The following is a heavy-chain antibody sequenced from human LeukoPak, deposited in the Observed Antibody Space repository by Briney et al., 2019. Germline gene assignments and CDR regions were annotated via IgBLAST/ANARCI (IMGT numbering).Heavy chain of an antibody. D-gene: IGHD3-22*01. J-gene: IGHJ6*02. Sequence: PSETLSLTCTVSGGSISSSSYYWGWIRQPPGKGLEWIGSIYYSGSTYYNPSLKSRVTLSVDTSKNQFSLKLSSVTAADTAVYYCASNTYYYDSSGPYGMDVWGQGTTVTVSS. CDR3: ASNTYYYDSSGPYGMDV. CDR2: IYYSGST. V-gene: IGHV4-39*01. CDR1: GGSISSSSYY.